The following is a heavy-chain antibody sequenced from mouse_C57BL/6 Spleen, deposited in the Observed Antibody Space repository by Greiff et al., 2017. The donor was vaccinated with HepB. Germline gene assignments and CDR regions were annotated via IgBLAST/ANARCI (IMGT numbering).Heavy chain of an antibody. Sequence: QVQLQQPGAELVKPGASVKMSCKASGYTFTSYWITWVKQRPGQGLEWIGDIYPGSGSTNYNEKFKSKATLTVDKSSSTAYMQLSSLTSEDSAVYYCHHWDEYAMDYWGQGASVTVSS. D-gene: IGHD4-1*01. CDR1: GYTFTSYW. J-gene: IGHJ4*01. CDR2: IYPGSGST. CDR3: HHWDEYAMDY. V-gene: IGHV1-55*01.